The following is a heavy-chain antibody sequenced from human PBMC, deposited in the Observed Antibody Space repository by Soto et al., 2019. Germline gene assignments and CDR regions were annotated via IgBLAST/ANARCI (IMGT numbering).Heavy chain of an antibody. V-gene: IGHV3-11*01. Sequence: QVQLVESGGGLVKPGGSLRLSCAASGFTFSDSFMSWSRQTPGKGLEWLSYISGRDGNIYYADSVRGRFTISRDNAKKSVYLQINSLRAEDTAVNYFAGDHGQNFMAVWGKGTTVTVS. D-gene: IGHD2-21*01. CDR1: GFTFSDSF. CDR2: ISGRDGNI. J-gene: IGHJ6*03. CDR3: AGDHGQNFMAV.